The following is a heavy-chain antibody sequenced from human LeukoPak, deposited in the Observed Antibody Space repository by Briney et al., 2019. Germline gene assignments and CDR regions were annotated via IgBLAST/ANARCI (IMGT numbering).Heavy chain of an antibody. Sequence: PSETLSLTCTVSGGSISSSSYYWGWIRQPPGKGLEWIGSIYYSGSAYYNPSLKSRVTISVDTSKNQFSLKLSSVTAADTAVYYCARSPVEMATIGDWYFDLWGRGTLVTVSS. J-gene: IGHJ2*01. CDR3: ARSPVEMATIGDWYFDL. CDR1: GGSISSSSYY. CDR2: IYYSGSA. D-gene: IGHD5-24*01. V-gene: IGHV4-39*07.